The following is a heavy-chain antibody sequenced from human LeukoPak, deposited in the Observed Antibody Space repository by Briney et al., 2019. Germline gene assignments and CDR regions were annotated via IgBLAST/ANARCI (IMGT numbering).Heavy chain of an antibody. CDR3: AYGSGSYYEGAPNWSEP. CDR1: GGSFSGYS. V-gene: IGHV4-34*01. Sequence: SETLSLTCAVYGGSFSGYSWSWIRQPPGKGLEWIGEINHSGSTNYNPALKSRVTISVDTPKNQFSLKLSSVDAADTAVYASAYGSGSYYEGAPNWSEPWGQGTLVTVSS. J-gene: IGHJ5*02. CDR2: INHSGST. D-gene: IGHD3-10*01.